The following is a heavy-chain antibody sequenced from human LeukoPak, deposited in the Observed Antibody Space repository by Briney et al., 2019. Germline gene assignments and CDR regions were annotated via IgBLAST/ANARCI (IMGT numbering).Heavy chain of an antibody. J-gene: IGHJ4*02. CDR2: IIPILGIA. CDR3: AKDGDTAMVFDY. Sequence: GSSVKVSCKASGGTFSSYTISWVRQAPGQGLEWMGRIIPILGIANYAQKFQGRVTITADKSTSTAYMELSSLRSEDTAVYYCAKDGDTAMVFDYWGQGTLVTVSS. V-gene: IGHV1-69*04. CDR1: GGTFSSYT. D-gene: IGHD5-18*01.